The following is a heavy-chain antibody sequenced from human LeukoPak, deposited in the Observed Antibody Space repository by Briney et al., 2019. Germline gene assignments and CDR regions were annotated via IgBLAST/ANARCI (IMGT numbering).Heavy chain of an antibody. CDR2: ISGSGGTT. CDR3: AKDLTVTTP. V-gene: IGHV3-23*01. D-gene: IGHD4-11*01. Sequence: GGSLRLSCAASGFTFSSYAMNWVRQAPGKGLEWVSVISGSGGTTYYADSVKGRFTISRDSSKNTLYLQMNSLRAEDTAVYYCAKDLTVTTPWGQGTLVTVSS. CDR1: GFTFSSYA. J-gene: IGHJ5*02.